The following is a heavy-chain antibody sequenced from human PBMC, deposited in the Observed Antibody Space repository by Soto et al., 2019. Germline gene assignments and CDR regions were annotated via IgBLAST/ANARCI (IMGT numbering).Heavy chain of an antibody. CDR1: GFTFSIYA. V-gene: IGHV3-23*01. CDR3: AKDPVVVAEEGY. CDR2: ISRSGGRK. D-gene: IGHD6-19*01. J-gene: IGHJ4*02. Sequence: PGGALRLSFAASGFTFSIYAMSWVLQAPGKGMEWVSAISRSGGRKYYAHYVTGRLNISRDNSKNKLYTKMNRLRAEDTAVYYCAKDPVVVAEEGYWGQGTLVTVSS.